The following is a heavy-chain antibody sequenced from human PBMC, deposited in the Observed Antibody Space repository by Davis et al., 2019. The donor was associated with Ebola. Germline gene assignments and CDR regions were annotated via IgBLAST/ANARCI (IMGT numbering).Heavy chain of an antibody. CDR3: ARLRRLVYYGMDV. CDR2: IYPGDSDT. V-gene: IGHV5-51*01. CDR1: GYSFTRYW. Sequence: PGGSLRLSCKGSGYSFTRYWIGWVRQMLGQGLEWMGIIYPGDSDTRYSPSFQGQVTISADKSISTAYLQWSSLKASDTAMYYCARLRRLVYYGMDVWGQGTTVTVSS. J-gene: IGHJ6*02. D-gene: IGHD3-9*01.